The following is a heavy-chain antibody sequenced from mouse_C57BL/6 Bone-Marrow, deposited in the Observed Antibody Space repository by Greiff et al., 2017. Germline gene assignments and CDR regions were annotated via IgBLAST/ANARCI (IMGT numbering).Heavy chain of an antibody. J-gene: IGHJ3*01. Sequence: QVQLQQSGAELVKPGASVKLSCKASGYTFTEYTIHWVKQRSGQGLEWIGWFYPGSGSIKYNEKFKEKATLTTGKSSLTVYMEHSRLTSEDSAVYFCARHEDDGSYGALFAYWGQGTLVTVSA. CDR2: FYPGSGSI. D-gene: IGHD1-1*02. CDR1: GYTFTEYT. V-gene: IGHV1-62-2*01. CDR3: ARHEDDGSYGALFAY.